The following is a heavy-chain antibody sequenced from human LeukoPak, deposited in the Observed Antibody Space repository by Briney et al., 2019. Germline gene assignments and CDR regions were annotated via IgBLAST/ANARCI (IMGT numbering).Heavy chain of an antibody. CDR1: GFTFSSYG. J-gene: IGHJ4*02. CDR3: AKGTVIVGYYFDS. V-gene: IGHV3-30*18. D-gene: IGHD3-22*01. Sequence: GGSLRLSCAACGFTFSSYGIHWVRQAPGKGLEWVAVISNDGSDKSYADSVKGRFTISRDNSKNTRYLQMNSLRAEDTAVYFCAKGTVIVGYYFDSWGQGTLVTVSS. CDR2: ISNDGSDK.